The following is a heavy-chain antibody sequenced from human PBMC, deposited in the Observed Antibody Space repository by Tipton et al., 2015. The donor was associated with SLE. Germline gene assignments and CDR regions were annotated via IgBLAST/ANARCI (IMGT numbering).Heavy chain of an antibody. CDR2: IYHSGST. Sequence: GLVKPSETLSLTCAVSGFSISSGYYWGWIRQPPGKGLEWIGSIYHSGSTNYNPSLKSRVTISVDTSKNQFSLKLSSVTAADTAVYYCARPGIVGAGGDDYWGQGTLVTVSS. CDR3: ARPGIVGAGGDDY. J-gene: IGHJ4*02. D-gene: IGHD1-26*01. V-gene: IGHV4-38-2*01. CDR1: GFSISSGYY.